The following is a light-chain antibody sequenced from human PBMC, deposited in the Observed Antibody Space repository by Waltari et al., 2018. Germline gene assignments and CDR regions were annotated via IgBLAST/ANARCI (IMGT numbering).Light chain of an antibody. CDR2: GAS. V-gene: IGKV3-15*01. CDR3: QQYNSWPPIT. CDR1: QSVGNN. Sequence: TLSCRASQSVGNNLAWYQQKPGQAPRLLIYGASTRATGIPARFSGSGSGTEFTLTISSLESEDFAVYYCQQYNSWPPITFGGGTKVEIK. J-gene: IGKJ4*01.